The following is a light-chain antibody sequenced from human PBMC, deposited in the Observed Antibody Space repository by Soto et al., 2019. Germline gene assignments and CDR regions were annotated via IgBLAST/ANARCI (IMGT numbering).Light chain of an antibody. CDR3: LLYMGSGISV. V-gene: IGLV8-61*01. CDR2: STN. CDR1: SGSVSTSYY. Sequence: QAVVTQEPSFSVSPGGTVTLTCGLSSGSVSTSYYPSWYQQTPGQAPRALIYSTNTRSSGVPDRFSGSLLGNKAALTITGAQADDESDNYCLLYMGSGISVFGGGTKLTVL. J-gene: IGLJ3*02.